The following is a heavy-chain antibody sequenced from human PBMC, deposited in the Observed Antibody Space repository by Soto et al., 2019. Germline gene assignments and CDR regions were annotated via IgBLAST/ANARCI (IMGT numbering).Heavy chain of an antibody. CDR1: GFTFSSYA. Sequence: GESLKISCAASGFTFSSYAMSWVRQAPGKGLEWVSAISGSGGSTYYADSVKGRFTISRDNSKNTLYLQMNSLRAEDTAVYYCAKDGSGYYGSGSYYNWFDPWGQGTLVTVSS. CDR3: AKDGSGYYGSGSYYNWFDP. CDR2: ISGSGGST. V-gene: IGHV3-23*01. J-gene: IGHJ5*02. D-gene: IGHD3-10*01.